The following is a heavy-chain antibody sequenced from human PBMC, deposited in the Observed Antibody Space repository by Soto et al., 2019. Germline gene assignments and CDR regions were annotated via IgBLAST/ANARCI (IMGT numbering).Heavy chain of an antibody. D-gene: IGHD5-12*01. J-gene: IGHJ4*02. Sequence: TSETLSLTCTVSGGSINTFYWSWVRQPAGKXLEWIGRIFSSGSTSFNPSLESRVAMSVDTSKNHFSLNLSSVTAADMAVYYCAREGSYSAYNFAHGIQLWSFDFWGQGALVTVSS. V-gene: IGHV4-4*07. CDR2: IFSSGST. CDR1: GGSINTFY. CDR3: AREGSYSAYNFAHGIQLWSFDF.